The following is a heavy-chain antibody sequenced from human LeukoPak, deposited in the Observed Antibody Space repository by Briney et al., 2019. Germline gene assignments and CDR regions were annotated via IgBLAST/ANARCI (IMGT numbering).Heavy chain of an antibody. CDR1: GYTFTGYY. CDR3: ARNGGVGATPFDY. Sequence: GASVKVSCKASGYTFTGYYMHWVRQAPGQGLEWMGWINPNSGGTNYAQKFQGRVTMTRDTSISTAYMELSRLRSDDTAVYYCARNGGVGATPFDYWGQGTLVTVSS. J-gene: IGHJ4*02. CDR2: INPNSGGT. D-gene: IGHD1-26*01. V-gene: IGHV1-2*02.